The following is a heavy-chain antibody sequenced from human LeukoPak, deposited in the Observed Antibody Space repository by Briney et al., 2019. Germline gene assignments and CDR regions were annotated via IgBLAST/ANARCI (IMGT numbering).Heavy chain of an antibody. CDR3: ARDPEYRYYFDY. V-gene: IGHV3-74*01. CDR1: GFTFSSYW. Sequence: GGSLRLSCAASGFTFSSYWMHWVRQAPGKGLVWVSRINSDGSSTSYADSVKGRFTISRDNAKNMLYLQMNSLRAEDTAVYYCARDPEYRYYFDYWGQGTLVTVSS. CDR2: INSDGSST. J-gene: IGHJ4*02. D-gene: IGHD1-14*01.